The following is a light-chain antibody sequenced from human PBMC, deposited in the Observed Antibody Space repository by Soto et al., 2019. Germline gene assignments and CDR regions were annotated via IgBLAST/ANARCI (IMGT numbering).Light chain of an antibody. CDR3: QAWDSSTVSYV. Sequence: SYELTQPPSVSVSPGQTASIACSGDRLGDRYVCWYQQKPGQSPVLVIYQDDKRPSGIPERFSGSNSGNTATLTISGTQAMDEADYYCQAWDSSTVSYVFGIGTKVTVL. CDR1: RLGDRY. V-gene: IGLV3-1*01. CDR2: QDD. J-gene: IGLJ1*01.